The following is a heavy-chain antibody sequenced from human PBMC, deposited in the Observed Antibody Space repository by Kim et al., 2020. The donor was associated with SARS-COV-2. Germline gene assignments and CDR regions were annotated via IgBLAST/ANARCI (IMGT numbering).Heavy chain of an antibody. V-gene: IGHV1-69*04. J-gene: IGHJ6*02. CDR1: GGTFSSYA. CDR3: ARDRGTDAYYYDSSGYPYYYGMDV. Sequence: SVKVSCKASGGTFSSYAISWVRQAPGQGLEWMGRIIPILGIANYAQKFQGRVTITADKSTSTAYMELSSLRSEDTAVYYCARDRGTDAYYYDSSGYPYYYGMDVWGQGTTVTVSS. CDR2: IIPILGIA. D-gene: IGHD3-22*01.